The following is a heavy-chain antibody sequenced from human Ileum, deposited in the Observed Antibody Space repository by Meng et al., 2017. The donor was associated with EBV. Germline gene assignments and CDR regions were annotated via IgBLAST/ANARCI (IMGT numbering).Heavy chain of an antibody. J-gene: IGHJ4*02. D-gene: IGHD2-2*01. Sequence: QVQLVQSGSELKKPGASVEVSCQASGYTVTSYAMNWVRQAPGQGLEWMGWINTNTGNPTYAQGFTGRFVFSLDTSVSTAYLQISSLKAEDTAVYYCARETLGYCSSTSCYIGPPDYWGQGTLVTVSS. CDR3: ARETLGYCSSTSCYIGPPDY. CDR1: GYTVTSYA. V-gene: IGHV7-4-1*02. CDR2: INTNTGNP.